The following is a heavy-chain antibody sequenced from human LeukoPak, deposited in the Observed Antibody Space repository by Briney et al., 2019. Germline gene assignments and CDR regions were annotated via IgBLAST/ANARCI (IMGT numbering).Heavy chain of an antibody. CDR1: GYTFTGYY. CDR2: INPNSGGT. Sequence: SVKVSCKASGYTFTGYYMHWVRQAPGQGLEWMGWINPNSGGTNYAQKFQGRVTMTRDTSISTAYMELSRLRSDDTAVYYCARPDYYDSSGYPDYWGQGTLVTVSS. D-gene: IGHD3-22*01. V-gene: IGHV1-2*02. J-gene: IGHJ4*02. CDR3: ARPDYYDSSGYPDY.